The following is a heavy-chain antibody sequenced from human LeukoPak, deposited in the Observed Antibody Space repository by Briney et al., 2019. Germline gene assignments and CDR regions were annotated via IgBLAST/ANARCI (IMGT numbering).Heavy chain of an antibody. V-gene: IGHV4-59*12. J-gene: IGHJ4*02. CDR2: IYYSGST. CDR3: ARALGYYDSSGSDY. D-gene: IGHD3-22*01. Sequence: SETLSLTCTVSGGSISSYYWSWIRQPPGRGLEWIGYIYYSGSTNYNPSLKSRVTISVDTSKNQFSLKLSSVTAADTAVYYCARALGYYDSSGSDYWGQGTLVTVSS. CDR1: GGSISSYY.